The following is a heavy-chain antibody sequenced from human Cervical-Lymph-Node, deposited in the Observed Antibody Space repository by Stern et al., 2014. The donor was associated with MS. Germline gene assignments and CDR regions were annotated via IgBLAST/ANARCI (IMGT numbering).Heavy chain of an antibody. D-gene: IGHD6-13*01. CDR2: ISSTSSYI. CDR3: VRDGGGSTWRYYFDY. J-gene: IGHJ4*02. V-gene: IGHV3-21*01. Sequence: MQLVQSGGGLVKPGGSLRLSCVASGFTFSKYSMNWVRQAPGKGLEWVSYISSTSSYIYYADSVKGRFTISRDNAKNSLYLQMNSLRGEDTAVYYCVRDGGGSTWRYYFDYWGQGAPVTVSS. CDR1: GFTFSKYS.